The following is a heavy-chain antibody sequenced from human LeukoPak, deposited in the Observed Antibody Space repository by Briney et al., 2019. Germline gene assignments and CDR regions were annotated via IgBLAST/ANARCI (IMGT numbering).Heavy chain of an antibody. CDR3: ARAGLWDYYDSSGYHNGAFDI. V-gene: IGHV1-2*02. D-gene: IGHD3-22*01. CDR1: GYTFTGYY. J-gene: IGHJ3*02. CDR2: INPNSGGT. Sequence: ASVKVSCKASGYTFTGYYMHWVRQAPGQGLEWMGWINPNSGGTNYAQKFQGRVTMTRDTSISTAYMELSSLRSDDTAVYYCARAGLWDYYDSSGYHNGAFDIWGQGTMVTVSS.